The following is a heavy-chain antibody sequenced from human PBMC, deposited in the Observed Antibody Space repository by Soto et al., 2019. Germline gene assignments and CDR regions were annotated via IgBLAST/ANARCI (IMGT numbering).Heavy chain of an antibody. J-gene: IGHJ6*03. CDR1: GGSISSGGYY. V-gene: IGHV4-31*03. Sequence: QVQLRESGPGLVKPSQTLSLTCTVSGGSISSGGYYWNWIRQHPGKGLEWIGYIHYSGSTNYNPSLKSRVTISVDTSKNQFSLKLTSVTAADTAVYYCARELRNYYFYMDVWGRGTTVTVSS. CDR2: IHYSGST. CDR3: ARELRNYYFYMDV. D-gene: IGHD2-15*01.